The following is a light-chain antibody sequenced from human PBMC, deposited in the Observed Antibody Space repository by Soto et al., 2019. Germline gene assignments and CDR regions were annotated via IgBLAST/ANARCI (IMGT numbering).Light chain of an antibody. J-gene: IGLJ1*01. CDR2: SFN. CDR1: SSNIGINT. CDR3: AAWDDSLKGYV. Sequence: QSVLTQPPSVSGAPGQRVIISCSGSSSNIGINTVNWYQQLPGTAPKLLMYSFNERPSGVPDRFSGSKSGTSASLAIRGLQFEDEGDYYCAAWDDSLKGYVFGTGTKVTVL. V-gene: IGLV1-44*01.